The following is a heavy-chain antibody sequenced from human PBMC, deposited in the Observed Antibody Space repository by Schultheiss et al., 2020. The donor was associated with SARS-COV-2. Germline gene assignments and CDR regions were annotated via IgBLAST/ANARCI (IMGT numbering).Heavy chain of an antibody. CDR1: GFTFSSYW. D-gene: IGHD3-22*01. CDR2: INSDGSST. Sequence: GGSLRLSCAASGFTFSSYWMSWVRQAPGKGLVWVSRINSDGSSTSYADSVKGRFTISRDNAKNTLYLQMNSLRAEDTAVYYCARPVSGYYYDSSGYPDYWGQGTLVTVSS. V-gene: IGHV3-74*01. CDR3: ARPVSGYYYDSSGYPDY. J-gene: IGHJ4*02.